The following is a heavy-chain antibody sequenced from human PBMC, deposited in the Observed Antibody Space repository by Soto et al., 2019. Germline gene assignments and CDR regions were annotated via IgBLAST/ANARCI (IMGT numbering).Heavy chain of an antibody. D-gene: IGHD5-18*01. V-gene: IGHV3-23*01. Sequence: EVQLLESGGALVQPGGSLRLSCAASGFTFSTHAVSWVRQAPGKGLEWVSAIGSSGDAAHYANSVKGRFTISRDNSKSTFYLQMDSLRAEDTAVYYCSRGSIYGLHVAYWGRGTLVTVSS. CDR1: GFTFSTHA. J-gene: IGHJ4*02. CDR2: IGSSGDAA. CDR3: SRGSIYGLHVAY.